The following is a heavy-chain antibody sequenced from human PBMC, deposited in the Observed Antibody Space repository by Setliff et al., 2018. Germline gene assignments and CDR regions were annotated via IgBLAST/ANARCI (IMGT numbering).Heavy chain of an antibody. CDR1: TFSIYA. Sequence: TFSIYAMHWVRQPPGKGLEWVAGIRAGGDNIAYADSVKGRFTISRDNAKNSLYLQLDSLRPDDTAFYYCARGHCTTISCFLDHWGQGIMVTVSS. J-gene: IGHJ4*02. D-gene: IGHD2-8*01. CDR2: IRAGGDNI. CDR3: ARGHCTTISCFLDH. V-gene: IGHV3-9*01.